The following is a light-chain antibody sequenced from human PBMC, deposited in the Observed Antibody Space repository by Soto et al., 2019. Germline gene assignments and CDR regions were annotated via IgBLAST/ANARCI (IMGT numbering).Light chain of an antibody. CDR3: QHHYNWPWT. CDR2: GAS. V-gene: IGKV3D-7*01. J-gene: IGKJ1*01. Sequence: EIVMTQSPGTLSLSPGERATLSCRASQSIDSNYLSWYQQKPGQAPRLIISGASTRATGTPARFSGSGSGTEFTLTISSLQSEDIAFYYCQHHYNWPWTFGQGTKVDIK. CDR1: QSIDSNY.